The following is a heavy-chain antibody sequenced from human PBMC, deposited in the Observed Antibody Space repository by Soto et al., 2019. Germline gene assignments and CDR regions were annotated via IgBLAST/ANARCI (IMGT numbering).Heavy chain of an antibody. CDR3: AKDLNLGLGDY. CDR2: ISVHNGNT. J-gene: IGHJ4*02. CDR1: GYTFTSYG. Sequence: QVQLVQSGAEVKKPGASVKVSCKASGYTFTSYGISWVRQAPGQGLEWMGWISVHNGNTKYAQKLQGRVTMTTDTTTSTAYMEVRSLRSDDTAVYYCAKDLNLGLGDYWGQGTLVTVSS. V-gene: IGHV1-18*01. D-gene: IGHD7-27*01.